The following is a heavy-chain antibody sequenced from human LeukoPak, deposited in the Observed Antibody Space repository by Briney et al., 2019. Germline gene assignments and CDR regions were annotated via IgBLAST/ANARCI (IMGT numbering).Heavy chain of an antibody. CDR1: GFTFSSIA. CDR3: ARGYGSGSYFDY. Sequence: GGSLRLSCAASGFTFSSIAMHWVRQAPGKGLEWVAVISYDGSIKYYADSVKGRFTISRDNSKNTLYLQMNSLRAEDTAVYYCARGYGSGSYFDYWGQGTLVTVSS. V-gene: IGHV3-30-3*01. D-gene: IGHD3-10*01. J-gene: IGHJ4*02. CDR2: ISYDGSIK.